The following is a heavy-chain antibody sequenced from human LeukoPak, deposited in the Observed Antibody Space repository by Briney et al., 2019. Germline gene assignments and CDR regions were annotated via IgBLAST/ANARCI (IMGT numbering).Heavy chain of an antibody. D-gene: IGHD2-2*01. CDR3: ARDPTSAGWFDP. CDR1: GFSFSRYG. V-gene: IGHV3-33*01. J-gene: IGHJ5*02. CDR2: IWHDGSNK. Sequence: GGSLRLSCAASGFSFSRYGMHWVRQAPGKGLEWVAVIWHDGSNKYYADSVKGRFTISRDNSKNTLYLQMNSLRAEDTAVYYCARDPTSAGWFDPRGQGTLVTVSP.